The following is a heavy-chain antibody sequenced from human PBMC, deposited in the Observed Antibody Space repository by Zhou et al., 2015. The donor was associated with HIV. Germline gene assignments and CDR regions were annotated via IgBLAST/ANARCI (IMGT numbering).Heavy chain of an antibody. D-gene: IGHD1-26*01. CDR1: GYTFTSSG. Sequence: QVHLVQSGAEVKKPGASVKVSCKASGYTFTSSGISWVRQAPGQGLEWMGWIAAYNGNTHHAQKLQGRVTLTTDTSTSTAYMELGSLRSDDTAVYYCTRGGLGGNFYPFDPWGQGTLVTVSS. V-gene: IGHV1-18*01. CDR3: TRGGLGGNFYPFDP. CDR2: IAAYNGNT. J-gene: IGHJ5*02.